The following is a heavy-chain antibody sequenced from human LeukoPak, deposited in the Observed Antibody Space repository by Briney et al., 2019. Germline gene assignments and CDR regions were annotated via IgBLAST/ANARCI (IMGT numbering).Heavy chain of an antibody. Sequence: GGSLRLSCAASGFTFGSYSMNWVRQAPGKGLEWVSYISSSSSTIYYADSVKGRFTISRDSAKNSLYLQMNSLRAEDTAVYYCARDSPYYYDSSGYYVFDYWGQGTLVTVSS. D-gene: IGHD3-22*01. CDR1: GFTFGSYS. CDR2: ISSSSSTI. CDR3: ARDSPYYYDSSGYYVFDY. J-gene: IGHJ4*02. V-gene: IGHV3-48*04.